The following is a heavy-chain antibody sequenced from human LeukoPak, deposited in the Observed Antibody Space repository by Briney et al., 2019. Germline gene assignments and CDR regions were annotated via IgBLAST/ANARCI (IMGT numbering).Heavy chain of an antibody. J-gene: IGHJ6*03. CDR3: ARIMITFGGVIAKYYYYMDV. V-gene: IGHV4-39*01. CDR1: GGSISSSSYY. Sequence: SETLSLTCTVSGGSISSSSYYWGWIRQPPGKGLEWIGSIYYSGSTYYNPSLKSRVTISVDTSKNQFSLKLSSVTAADTAVYYCARIMITFGGVIAKYYYYMDVWGKGTTVTVSS. D-gene: IGHD3-16*02. CDR2: IYYSGST.